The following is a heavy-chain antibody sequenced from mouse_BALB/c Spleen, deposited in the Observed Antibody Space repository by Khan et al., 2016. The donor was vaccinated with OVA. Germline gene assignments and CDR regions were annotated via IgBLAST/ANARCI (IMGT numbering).Heavy chain of an antibody. Sequence: QVQLKESGPGLVAPSQSLSITCTVSGFSLADYAVSWIRQPPGKGLEWLGVIWGGGSKYYNSALKSRLSISKDNSKSQVFLNMNSLHTDDTAMYYCGKDPPYYAMDYWGQGTLGTVSS. CDR3: GKDPPYYAMDY. V-gene: IGHV2-6-5*01. J-gene: IGHJ4*01. CDR2: IWGGGSK. CDR1: GFSLADYA.